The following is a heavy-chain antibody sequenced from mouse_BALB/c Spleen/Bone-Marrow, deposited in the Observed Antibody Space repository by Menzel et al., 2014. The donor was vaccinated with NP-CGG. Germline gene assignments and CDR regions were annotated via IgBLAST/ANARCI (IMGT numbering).Heavy chain of an antibody. CDR1: GFNIKDTY. Sequence: EVQLQQSGAELVKPGASVKLSCTASGFNIKDTYMHWVKQRPEQGLKWIGRIDPANGNTKYDPKFQGKATITADTSSNTAYLQLSSLTSEDTAVYYCALYRNDGPGFAYWGQGTLVTVSA. V-gene: IGHV14-3*02. CDR3: ALYRNDGPGFAY. J-gene: IGHJ3*01. CDR2: IDPANGNT. D-gene: IGHD2-14*01.